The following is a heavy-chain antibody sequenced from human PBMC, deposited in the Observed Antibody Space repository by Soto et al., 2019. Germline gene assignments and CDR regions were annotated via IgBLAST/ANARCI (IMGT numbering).Heavy chain of an antibody. V-gene: IGHV4-31*03. J-gene: IGHJ4*01. CDR1: VGSISNGGYY. CDR2: IHNSVGT. D-gene: IGHD3-10*01. CDR3: ARVRGSGSYAAYYFDS. Sequence: TLSPACTVSVGSISNGGYYWNWFLQHPGKGLEWIGYIHNSVGTWYNPSLESRVTISVDTSKDQFSLKLRYVTAADTAVYYCARVRGSGSYAAYYFDSWGQGTLVTVSS.